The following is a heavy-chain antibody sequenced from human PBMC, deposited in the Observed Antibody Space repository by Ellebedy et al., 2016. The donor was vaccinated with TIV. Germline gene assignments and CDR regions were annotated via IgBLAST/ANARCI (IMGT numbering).Heavy chain of an antibody. CDR3: ARGYWNYSRLLDY. D-gene: IGHD1-7*01. J-gene: IGHJ4*02. V-gene: IGHV4-59*12. CDR1: GGSISSYY. CDR2: IYYSGST. Sequence: MPSETLSLTCTVSGGSISSYYWSWIRQPPGKGLEWIGYIYYSGSTNYNPSLKSRVTISVDTSKNQFSLKLSSVTAADTAVYYCARGYWNYSRLLDYWGQGTLVTVSS.